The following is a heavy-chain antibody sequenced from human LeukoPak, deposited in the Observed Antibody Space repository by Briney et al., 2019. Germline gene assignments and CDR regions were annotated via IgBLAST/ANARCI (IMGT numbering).Heavy chain of an antibody. CDR2: INPNSGGT. CDR1: GYTFTGYY. J-gene: IGHJ4*02. CDR3: ARVSGYSSSSDFDY. Sequence: GASVKVSCKASGYTFTGYYMHWVRQAPGQGREWMGWINPNSGGTNYAQRFQGRVTMTRDTSISTAYMELSRLRSDDTAVYYCARVSGYSSSSDFDYWGQGTLVTVSS. D-gene: IGHD6-6*01. V-gene: IGHV1-2*02.